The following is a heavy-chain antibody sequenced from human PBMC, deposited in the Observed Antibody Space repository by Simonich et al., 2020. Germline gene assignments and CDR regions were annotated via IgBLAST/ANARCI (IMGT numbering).Heavy chain of an antibody. CDR2: IYWNDDK. CDR3: AHKVGYFDL. CDR1: GFSLSTSGVG. J-gene: IGHJ2*01. Sequence: ITLTESGPTLVKPTQTLTLTCTFSGFSLSTSGVGVGWIRLPPGKALGWLALIYWNDDKSYSPSLKSRLTITKDTSKSQVVLTMNNMEPVDTATYYCAHKVGYFDLWGRGTLVTASS. V-gene: IGHV2-5*01.